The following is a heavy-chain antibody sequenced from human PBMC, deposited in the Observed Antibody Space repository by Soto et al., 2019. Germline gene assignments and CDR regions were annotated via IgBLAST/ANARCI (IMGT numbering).Heavy chain of an antibody. V-gene: IGHV3-43*01. CDR2: ISWDGADT. CDR1: GFPFDDYS. D-gene: IGHD3-9*01. Sequence: PGGSLRLSCAASGFPFDDYSMNWVRQVPGKGLEWVSLISWDGADTYYADSVKGRFTISRDNAKNSLYLQMNSLRAEDTAVYYCAKTESYYDILTGPEYYFDYWGQGTLVTVSS. J-gene: IGHJ4*02. CDR3: AKTESYYDILTGPEYYFDY.